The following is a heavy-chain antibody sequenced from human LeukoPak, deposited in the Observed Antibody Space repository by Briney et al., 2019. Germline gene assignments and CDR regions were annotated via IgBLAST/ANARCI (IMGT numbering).Heavy chain of an antibody. CDR2: IRSKANNYAT. J-gene: IGHJ6*02. V-gene: IGHV3-73*01. D-gene: IGHD3-3*01. Sequence: GGSLRLSCAASGFTFSGSAMHWVRQASGKGLEWVGRIRSKANNYATAYTASVKGRFTISRDDSKNTAYLQMNSLKTEDTAVYCCASPYYDFWSGYLDGMDVWGQGTTVTVS. CDR1: GFTFSGSA. CDR3: ASPYYDFWSGYLDGMDV.